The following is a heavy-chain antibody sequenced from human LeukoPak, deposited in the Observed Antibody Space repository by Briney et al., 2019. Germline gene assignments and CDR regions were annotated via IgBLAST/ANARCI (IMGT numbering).Heavy chain of an antibody. V-gene: IGHV1-8*03. CDR3: ARSRFGRGVDFDY. CDR2: MNPNSGNT. J-gene: IGHJ4*02. D-gene: IGHD2-8*02. Sequence: ASVRVSCETSGYTFTNYDINWVRQAPGQGLEWMGWMNPNSGNTDYAQNFRGRVTFTRDTSTRTAYMELTSLRSEDTAVYYCARSRFGRGVDFDYWGQGTLVTASS. CDR1: GYTFTNYD.